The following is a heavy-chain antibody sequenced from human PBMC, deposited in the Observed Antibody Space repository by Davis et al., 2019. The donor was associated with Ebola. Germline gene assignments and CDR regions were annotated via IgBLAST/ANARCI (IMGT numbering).Heavy chain of an antibody. CDR3: AREGSSIAARLPWFDP. CDR1: GYTFTSYY. J-gene: IGHJ5*02. CDR2: INPSGGST. D-gene: IGHD6-6*01. V-gene: IGHV1-46*01. Sequence: AASVKVSCKASGYTFTSYYMHWVRQAPGQGLEWMGIINPSGGSTSYAQKFQGRVTMTRDTSTSTVYMELSSLRSEDTAVYYCAREGSSIAARLPWFDPWGQGTLVTVSS.